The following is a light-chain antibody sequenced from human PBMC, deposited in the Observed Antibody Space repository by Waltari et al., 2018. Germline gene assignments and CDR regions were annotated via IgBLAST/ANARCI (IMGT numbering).Light chain of an antibody. CDR2: NND. V-gene: IGLV1-44*01. J-gene: IGLJ2*01. Sequence: QAVLTQPPSASGTPGQTVTISCSGSRSNIGSNTVTWYQQLPGTTPKVLIYNNDQRPSGVLDRFSGSKSGTSVSLAISGLQSDDEADYYCSTWDDGLAGGVVFGGGTKLTVL. CDR3: STWDDGLAGGVV. CDR1: RSNIGSNT.